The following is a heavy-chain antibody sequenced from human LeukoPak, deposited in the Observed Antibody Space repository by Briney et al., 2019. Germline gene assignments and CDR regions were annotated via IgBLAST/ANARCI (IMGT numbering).Heavy chain of an antibody. CDR2: ISYDGSNK. Sequence: GGSLRLSCAASGFTFSSYAMHWVRQAPGKGLEWVAVISYDGSNKYYADSVKGRLTISRDNSKNTLYLQMNSLRAEDTAVYYCARDGTGYYYMDVWGKGTTVTVSS. CDR1: GFTFSSYA. V-gene: IGHV3-30-3*01. J-gene: IGHJ6*03. CDR3: ARDGTGYYYMDV.